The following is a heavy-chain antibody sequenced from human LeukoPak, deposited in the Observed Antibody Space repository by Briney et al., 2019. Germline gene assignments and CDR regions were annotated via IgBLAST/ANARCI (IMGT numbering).Heavy chain of an antibody. CDR3: AKDHYWSIDY. Sequence: GGSLRLPCAASGFTFSSYAMSWVRQAPGKGLEWVSAISGSGGSTYYADSVKGRFTISRDIAKNTLYLQMNSLRAEDTGVYYCAKDHYWSIDYWGRGTLVTVSS. J-gene: IGHJ4*02. CDR1: GFTFSSYA. D-gene: IGHD3-3*01. CDR2: ISGSGGST. V-gene: IGHV3-23*01.